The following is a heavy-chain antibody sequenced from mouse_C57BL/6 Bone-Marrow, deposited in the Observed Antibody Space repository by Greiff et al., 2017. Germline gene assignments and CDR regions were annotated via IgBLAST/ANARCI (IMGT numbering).Heavy chain of an antibody. Sequence: EVKLVESGGGLVKPGGSLKLSCAASGFTFSSYAMSWVRQTPEKRLEWVATISDGGSYTSYPDNVKGRFTISRDNAKNNLYLQMSHLKSEDTAMYYCARDRDGDFRAYWGQGTLVTVSA. CDR1: GFTFSSYA. J-gene: IGHJ3*01. CDR3: ARDRDGDFRAY. V-gene: IGHV5-4*01. D-gene: IGHD2-13*01. CDR2: ISDGGSYT.